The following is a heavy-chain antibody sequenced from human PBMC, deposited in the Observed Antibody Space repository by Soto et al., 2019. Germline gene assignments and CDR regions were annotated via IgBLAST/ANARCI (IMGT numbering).Heavy chain of an antibody. J-gene: IGHJ5*02. CDR2: IYYSGST. Sequence: SETLSLTCTVSGGSISSGDYYWSWIRQPPGKGLEWIGYIYYSGSTYYNPSLKSRVTISVDTSKNQFSLKLSPVTAADTAVYYCARESPSYGDTTTNWFDPWGQGTLVTVSS. V-gene: IGHV4-30-4*01. CDR3: ARESPSYGDTTTNWFDP. CDR1: GGSISSGDYY. D-gene: IGHD4-17*01.